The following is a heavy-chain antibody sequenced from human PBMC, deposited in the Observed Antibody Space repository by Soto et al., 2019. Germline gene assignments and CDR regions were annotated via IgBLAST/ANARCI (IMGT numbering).Heavy chain of an antibody. J-gene: IGHJ5*02. CDR1: GFTFSSYW. D-gene: IGHD1-26*01. CDR3: ARTKANKWFDP. CDR2: IKQDGGEK. V-gene: IGHV3-7*03. Sequence: PGGSLRLSCAASGFTFSSYWMSWVRQAPGKGLEWVAKIKQDGGEKYYVDSVKGRFTISRDNAKNSLYLQMNGLRAEDTAVYYCARTKANKWFDPWGQGTLVTVSS.